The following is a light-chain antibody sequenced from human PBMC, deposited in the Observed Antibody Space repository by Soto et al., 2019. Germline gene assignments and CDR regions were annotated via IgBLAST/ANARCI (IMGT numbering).Light chain of an antibody. CDR2: DNN. CDR1: SADIGNSY. CDR3: GSWQSGLSLGV. Sequence: QSVLTQPPSMSAAPGQNVTISCSGSSADIGNSYISWYQQLPGTVPKLLIYDNNKRPSGIPDRFSASKSGASATLGITGLRTGDEADYYCGSWQSGLSLGVFGGGTQLTVL. V-gene: IGLV1-51*01. J-gene: IGLJ3*02.